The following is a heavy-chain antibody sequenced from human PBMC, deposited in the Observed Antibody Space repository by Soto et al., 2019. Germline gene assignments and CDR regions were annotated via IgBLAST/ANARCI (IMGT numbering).Heavy chain of an antibody. D-gene: IGHD3-22*01. CDR2: IWYDGSNK. CDR1: GFTFSSYG. Sequence: ESGGGVVQPGRSLRLSCAASGFTFSSYGMHWVRQAPGKGLEWVAVIWYDGSNKYYADSVKGRFTISRDNSKNTLYLQMNSLRAEDTAVYYCARDEVDSSGYYYFDYWGQGTLVTVSS. CDR3: ARDEVDSSGYYYFDY. J-gene: IGHJ4*02. V-gene: IGHV3-33*01.